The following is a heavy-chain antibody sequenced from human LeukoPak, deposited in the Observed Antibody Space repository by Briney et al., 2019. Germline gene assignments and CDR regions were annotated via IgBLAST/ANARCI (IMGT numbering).Heavy chain of an antibody. CDR1: GGSISSGGYY. J-gene: IGHJ3*02. V-gene: IGHV4-31*03. Sequence: SETLSLTCTVSGGSISSGGYYWSWIRQHPGKGLEWIGYIYYSGSTYYNPSLKSRVTISVDTSKNQFSLKLSSVTAADTAVYYCARAPTFYGSGSYSPSPAGGRQSDAFDIWGQGTMVTVSS. CDR2: IYYSGST. CDR3: ARAPTFYGSGSYSPSPAGGRQSDAFDI. D-gene: IGHD3-10*01.